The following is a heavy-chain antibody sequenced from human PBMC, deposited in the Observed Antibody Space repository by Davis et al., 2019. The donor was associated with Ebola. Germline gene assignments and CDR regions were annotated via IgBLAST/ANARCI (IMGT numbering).Heavy chain of an antibody. Sequence: GESLKISCEASGFSFSGSTMTWVRQAPGKGLEWVAKMKEDGSDEHYVDSVKGRFTISRDNAKNSLYLQMNSLRVDDTAVYYCARGGLSRLDHWGQGTVVTVSS. J-gene: IGHJ4*02. CDR1: GFSFSGST. CDR2: MKEDGSDE. D-gene: IGHD3-22*01. V-gene: IGHV3-7*01. CDR3: ARGGLSRLDH.